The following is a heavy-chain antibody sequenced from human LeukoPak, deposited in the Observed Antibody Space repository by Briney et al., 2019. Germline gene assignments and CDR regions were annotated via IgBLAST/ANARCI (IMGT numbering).Heavy chain of an antibody. CDR2: ISGSDDGT. D-gene: IGHD3-22*01. CDR1: GFTFSSCG. Sequence: GGSLRLSCAASGFTFSSCGMTWVRQAPGKGLEWVSSISGSDDGTYYADFVKGRFTISRDNSKNAFLQMNSLRAEDTAVYYCARDYDTSGSYFDFFDYWGQGTLVTVSS. J-gene: IGHJ4*02. V-gene: IGHV3-23*01. CDR3: ARDYDTSGSYFDFFDY.